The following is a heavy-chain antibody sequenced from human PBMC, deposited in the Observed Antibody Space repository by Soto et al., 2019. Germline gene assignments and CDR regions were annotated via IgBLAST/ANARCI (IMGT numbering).Heavy chain of an antibody. CDR3: AKSLGGGGATY. V-gene: IGHV3-30*18. CDR1: GFTFSSYG. CDR2: ISYDGSNK. Sequence: QVQLVESGGGVVQPGRSLRLSCAASGFTFSSYGMHWVRQAPGKGLEWVAVISYDGSNKYYADSVKGRFTISRDNSKNTLYLQMSSLRAEDNAVYYCAKSLGGGGATYWGQGTLVTVSS. J-gene: IGHJ4*02. D-gene: IGHD1-26*01.